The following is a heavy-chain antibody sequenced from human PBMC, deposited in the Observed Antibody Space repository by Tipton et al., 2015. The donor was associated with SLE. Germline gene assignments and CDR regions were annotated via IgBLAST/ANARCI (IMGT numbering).Heavy chain of an antibody. D-gene: IGHD1-20*01. Sequence: SLRLSCAASGFTFSDHYMDWVRQAPGKGLEWVGRTRNKANSYTTEYAASVKGRFTISRDDSKNSLYLQMNSLKTEDTAVYYCARGITGTGPWGQGTLVTVSS. CDR3: ARGITGTGP. V-gene: IGHV3-72*01. CDR1: GFTFSDHY. J-gene: IGHJ5*02. CDR2: TRNKANSYTT.